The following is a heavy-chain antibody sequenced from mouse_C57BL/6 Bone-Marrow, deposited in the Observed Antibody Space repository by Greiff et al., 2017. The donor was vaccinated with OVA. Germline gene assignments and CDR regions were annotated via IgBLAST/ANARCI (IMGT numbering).Heavy chain of an antibody. J-gene: IGHJ1*03. CDR3: ARAYDYDWYFDV. Sequence: VQLQQSGAELVKPGASVKISCTASGYAFSSYWMNWVKQRPGKGLEWIGQIYPGDGDTNYNGKFKGKATLTADKSSSTAYKQLSSLTSEDSAVYFCARAYDYDWYFDVWGTGTTVTVSA. V-gene: IGHV1-80*01. CDR2: IYPGDGDT. CDR1: GYAFSSYW. D-gene: IGHD2-4*01.